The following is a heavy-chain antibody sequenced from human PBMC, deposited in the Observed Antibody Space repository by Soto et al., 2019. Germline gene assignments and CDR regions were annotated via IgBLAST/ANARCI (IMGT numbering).Heavy chain of an antibody. CDR3: AKDLQRKRKYYFDY. CDR1: GFTFSSYA. Sequence: GGSLRLSCAASGFTFSSYAMCRVRPGPGKGLEWVSAISGSGGSTYYADSVKGRFAISRDNSKNTLYLQMNSLRAEDTAVYYCAKDLQRKRKYYFDYWGQGTLVTVSS. J-gene: IGHJ4*02. V-gene: IGHV3-23*01. CDR2: ISGSGGST.